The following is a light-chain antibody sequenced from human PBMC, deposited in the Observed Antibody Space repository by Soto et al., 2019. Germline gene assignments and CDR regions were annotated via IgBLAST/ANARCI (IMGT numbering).Light chain of an antibody. Sequence: ETELTQPPGTLSLSPGERVDLSCSTSQTVTCSYLAWYQQKPGQAPRRLIYEASSRATGIPDRFSGSGSGTDFTLTISKQEPEDFSVYYCQQHRTFGQGTKVDIK. V-gene: IGKV3D-20*02. J-gene: IGKJ1*01. CDR1: QTVTCSY. CDR2: EAS. CDR3: QQHRT.